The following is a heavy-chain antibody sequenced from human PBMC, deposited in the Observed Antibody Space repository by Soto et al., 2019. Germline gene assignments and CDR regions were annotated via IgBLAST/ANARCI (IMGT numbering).Heavy chain of an antibody. CDR3: ARSSHKESWFDP. V-gene: IGHV4-4*07. Sequence: EALSVTCTDSNGCISNFYWNWIRQSAGKGLEWIGRIYASGSTTYNPSLRSRVTMSVDTSKNQFSLKVTSVTAADTAVYYCARSSHKESWFDPWGQGTLVTVSS. D-gene: IGHD6-13*01. J-gene: IGHJ5*02. CDR2: IYASGST. CDR1: NGCISNFY.